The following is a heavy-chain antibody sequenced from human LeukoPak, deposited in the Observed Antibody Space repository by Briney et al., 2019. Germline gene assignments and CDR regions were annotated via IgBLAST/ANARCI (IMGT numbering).Heavy chain of an antibody. CDR2: ISHRGST. D-gene: IGHD3-3*01. CDR1: GYSISNGYY. CDR3: ARGAEYYAIWRGYAGYSDY. J-gene: IGHJ4*02. V-gene: IGHV4-38-2*02. Sequence: SETLSLTCTVSGYSISNGYYWGWIRQPPGKGLEWVGSISHRGSTYYNPSLRGRITISLDRSKQKFSLKLTSVTAADTAVYFCARGAEYYAIWRGYAGYSDYWGQGISVTVSS.